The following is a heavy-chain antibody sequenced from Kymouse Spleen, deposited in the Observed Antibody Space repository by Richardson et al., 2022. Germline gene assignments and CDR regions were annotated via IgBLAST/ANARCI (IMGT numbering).Heavy chain of an antibody. CDR1: GGSISSSSYY. D-gene: IGHD6-13*01. J-gene: IGHJ4*02. V-gene: IGHV4-39*01. CDR2: IYYSGST. CDR3: ARQEGSSWSPYYFDY. Sequence: QLQLQESGPGLVKPSETLSLTCTVSGGSISSSSYYWGWIRQPPGKGLEWIGSIYYSGSTYYNPSLKSRVTISVDTSKNQFSLKLSSVTAADTAVYYCARQEGSSWSPYYFDYWGQGTLVTVSS.